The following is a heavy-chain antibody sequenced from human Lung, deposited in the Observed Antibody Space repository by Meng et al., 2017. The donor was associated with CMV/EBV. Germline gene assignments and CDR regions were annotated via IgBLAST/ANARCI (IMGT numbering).Heavy chain of an antibody. CDR3: ATRCPQLYDY. CDR1: GDSNISSNW. V-gene: IGHV4-4*02. Sequence: SETLSPTCPVSGDSNISSNWWSWVRQPPGEGLEWIGEIHHSGTTNYKPSLKSRVTISVHKSKNQFSLKLTSVTAADTGFNYCATRCPQLYDYWGQGTLVTVSS. J-gene: IGHJ4*02. CDR2: IHHSGTT. D-gene: IGHD3-10*01.